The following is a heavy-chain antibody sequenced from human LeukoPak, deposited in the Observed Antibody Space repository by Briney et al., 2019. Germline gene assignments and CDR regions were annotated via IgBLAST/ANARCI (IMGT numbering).Heavy chain of an antibody. CDR1: GYTFTSYA. J-gene: IGHJ5*02. D-gene: IGHD2-21*02. V-gene: IGHV7-4-1*02. CDR2: INTNTGNP. CDR3: ARECGGGCSGHGGFDP. Sequence: ASVKVSCKASGYTFTSYAMNWVRQAPGQGLEWMGWINTNTGNPTYAQGFTGRFVFSLNTSVSTAYLQISSLKAEDTAVYYCARECGGGCSGHGGFDPWGQGTLVTVSS.